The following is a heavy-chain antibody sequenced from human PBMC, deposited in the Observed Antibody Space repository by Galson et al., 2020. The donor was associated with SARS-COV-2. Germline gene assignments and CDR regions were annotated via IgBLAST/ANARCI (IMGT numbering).Heavy chain of an antibody. CDR3: GSPDYWDY. Sequence: GESLKISCAASGFTFKNAWMTWVRQAPGKGLEWLGRIKSIADGGATDYAPPVKGRFTISRDDSQNMLFLEVSSLKSEDTAVYFCGSPDYWDYWGRGTLVTVSS. CDR2: IKSIADGGAT. V-gene: IGHV3-15*05. J-gene: IGHJ4*02. CDR1: GFTFKNAW.